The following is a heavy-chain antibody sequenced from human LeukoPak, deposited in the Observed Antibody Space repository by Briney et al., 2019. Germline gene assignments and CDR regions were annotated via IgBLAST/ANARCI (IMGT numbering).Heavy chain of an antibody. D-gene: IGHD6-19*01. J-gene: IGHJ3*01. V-gene: IGHV3-73*01. CDR3: ARMLSSDWLDAFDL. CDR2: IRNKANSYAT. CDR1: GFTFSGSG. Sequence: GGSLRLSCAASGFTFSGSGMHWVRQASGKGLEWVGRIRNKANSYATAYAASVKGRFTISRDTSKNTVYLQMNSLSPEESAAYYCARMLSSDWLDAFDLWGQGTMVTVSS.